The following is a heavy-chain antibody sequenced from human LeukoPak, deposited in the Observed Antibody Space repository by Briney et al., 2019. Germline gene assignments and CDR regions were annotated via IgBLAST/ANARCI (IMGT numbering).Heavy chain of an antibody. J-gene: IGHJ6*04. CDR2: ITSSGTYI. V-gene: IGHV3-21*01. Sequence: GGSLRLSCAASGFTFSNYKMNWVRQAPGKALVWVSSITSSGTYIFYADSVKGRFTISRDNAKNTLYLQMNSLRAEDTAVYYCAELGITMIGGVWGKGTTVTISS. CDR1: GFTFSNYK. CDR3: AELGITMIGGV. D-gene: IGHD3-10*02.